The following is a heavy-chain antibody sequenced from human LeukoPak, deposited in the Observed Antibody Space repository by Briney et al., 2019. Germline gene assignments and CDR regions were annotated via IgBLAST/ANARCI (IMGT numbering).Heavy chain of an antibody. CDR3: ASPDYYGSGSRPFDY. Sequence: GGSLRLSCAASGFTFSSYWMHWVRQAPGKGLVWVSRINSDGSSTSYADSVKGRFTISRDNAKNTLYLQMNSLRAEDTAVYYCASPDYYGSGSRPFDYWGQRTLVTVSS. V-gene: IGHV3-74*01. CDR1: GFTFSSYW. D-gene: IGHD3-10*01. J-gene: IGHJ4*02. CDR2: INSDGSST.